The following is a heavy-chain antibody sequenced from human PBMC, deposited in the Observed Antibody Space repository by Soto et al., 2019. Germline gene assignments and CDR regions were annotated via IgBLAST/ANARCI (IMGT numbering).Heavy chain of an antibody. Sequence: PSETLSLTCTVSGGSISSSGYYWGWIRQPPGKGLEWIGSIYYSGSTYYNPSLKSRVTISVDTSKNQFSLKLSSVTAADTAVYYCARAWLQLYYYGMDVWGQGTTVTVSS. CDR1: GGSISSSGYY. V-gene: IGHV4-39*01. D-gene: IGHD5-12*01. CDR3: ARAWLQLYYYGMDV. CDR2: IYYSGST. J-gene: IGHJ6*02.